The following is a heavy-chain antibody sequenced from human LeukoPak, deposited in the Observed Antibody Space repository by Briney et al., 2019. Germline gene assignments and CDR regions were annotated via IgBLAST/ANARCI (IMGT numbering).Heavy chain of an antibody. D-gene: IGHD2-2*01. J-gene: IGHJ4*02. CDR2: ISAYNGNT. Sequence: GASVKVSCKASGYTFTSYGISWVRQAPGQGLEWMGWISAYNGNTNYAQKLQGRVTMTTDTSTSTAYMELRSLRSDDTAVHYCAREISNYCSSTSCYYGNFDYWGQGTLVTVSS. CDR1: GYTFTSYG. V-gene: IGHV1-18*01. CDR3: AREISNYCSSTSCYYGNFDY.